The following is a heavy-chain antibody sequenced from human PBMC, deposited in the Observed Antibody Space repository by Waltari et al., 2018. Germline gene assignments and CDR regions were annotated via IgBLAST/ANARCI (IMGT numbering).Heavy chain of an antibody. Sequence: QVQLQQWGAGLLKPSETLSLTCAVYGGSFSVYFWSWIRQPPGKGLEWIGEVNHIGGNNYNPSLESRVIISVDASKNQFSLMLKSVTAADTAVYYCARRRGGYLSDYWGQGTLVTVSS. CDR1: GGSFSVYF. J-gene: IGHJ4*02. D-gene: IGHD5-12*01. V-gene: IGHV4-34*01. CDR3: ARRRGGYLSDY. CDR2: VNHIGGN.